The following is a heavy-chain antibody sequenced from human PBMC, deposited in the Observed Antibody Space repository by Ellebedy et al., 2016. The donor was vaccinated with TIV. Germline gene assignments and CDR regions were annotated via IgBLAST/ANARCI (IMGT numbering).Heavy chain of an antibody. V-gene: IGHV3-23*01. J-gene: IGHJ4*02. CDR1: GFSFSSYA. CDR3: AKEGGSTRYHFDY. D-gene: IGHD3-9*01. CDR2: IGVTGIDT. Sequence: LSLTCAASGFSFSSYAMRWVRQAPGKGLEWVSAIGVTGIDTYYADSVKGRFTMSRDNSNNMLYLHMDGLRAGDTALYYCAKEGGSTRYHFDYWGQGTLVIVSS.